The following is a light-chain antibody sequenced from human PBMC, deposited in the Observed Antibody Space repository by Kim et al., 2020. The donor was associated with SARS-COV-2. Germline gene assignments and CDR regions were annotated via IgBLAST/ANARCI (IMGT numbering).Light chain of an antibody. CDR3: ATWDDGLRGGV. J-gene: IGLJ2*01. V-gene: IGLV1-47*01. Sequence: GQTVSISCSGSDSNIGNNYVYWYQQVPGSAPRLLVFRNTERPSGVPDRFSGSKSGTSASLAISGLRSDDEADYYCATWDDGLRGGVFGGGTKLTVL. CDR1: DSNIGNNY. CDR2: RNT.